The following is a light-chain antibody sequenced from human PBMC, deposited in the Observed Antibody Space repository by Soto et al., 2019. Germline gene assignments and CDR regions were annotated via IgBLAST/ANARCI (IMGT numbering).Light chain of an antibody. Sequence: QSALTQPASVSGSAGQSITISCSGTMRDVGGYNYVSWYQQHPGKAPKLMIYEVSNRPSGVSNRFSGSKSGNTASLTISGLQTDDEADYYCCSYAGSYTHVFGTGTKLTVL. CDR2: EVS. CDR3: CSYAGSYTHV. J-gene: IGLJ1*01. V-gene: IGLV2-14*01. CDR1: MRDVGGYNY.